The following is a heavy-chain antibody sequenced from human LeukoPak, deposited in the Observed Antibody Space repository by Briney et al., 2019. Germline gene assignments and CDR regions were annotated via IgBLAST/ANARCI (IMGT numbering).Heavy chain of an antibody. J-gene: IGHJ5*02. Sequence: GGSLRLSCAASGFTFSSYGMHWVRQAPGKGLEWVAVIWYDGSNKYYADSVKGRFTISRDNSKNTLYLQMNSLRAEDTAVYYCAGDRGAVAAGWFDPWGQGTLVTVSS. D-gene: IGHD6-19*01. CDR2: IWYDGSNK. V-gene: IGHV3-33*01. CDR3: AGDRGAVAAGWFDP. CDR1: GFTFSSYG.